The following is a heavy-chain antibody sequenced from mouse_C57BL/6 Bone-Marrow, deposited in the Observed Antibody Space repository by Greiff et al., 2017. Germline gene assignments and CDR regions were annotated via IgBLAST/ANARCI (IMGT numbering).Heavy chain of an antibody. CDR3: TVYYYGSTWYFDV. Sequence: EVKLQESGGGLVQPGGSMKLSCVASGFTFSNYWMNWVRQSPEKGLEWVAQIRLKSDNYATHYAESVKGRFTISRDDSKSSVYLQMNNLRAEDTGIYYCTVYYYGSTWYFDVWGTGTTVSVSS. V-gene: IGHV6-3*01. D-gene: IGHD1-1*01. CDR2: IRLKSDNYAT. J-gene: IGHJ1*03. CDR1: GFTFSNYW.